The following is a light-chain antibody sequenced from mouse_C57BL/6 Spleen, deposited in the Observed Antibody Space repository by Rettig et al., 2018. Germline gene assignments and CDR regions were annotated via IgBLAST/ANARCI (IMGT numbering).Light chain of an antibody. CDR1: SSVSY. CDR3: QQRSSYPFT. V-gene: IGKV4-57*01. Sequence: QIVLTQSPAILSASPGEKVTITCSASSSVSYMHWFQQKPGTSPKLWIYSTSNLASGVPVRFSGSGSGTSYSLTISRMEAEDAATYYCQQRSSYPFTFGSGTKLEMK. CDR2: STS. J-gene: IGKJ4*01.